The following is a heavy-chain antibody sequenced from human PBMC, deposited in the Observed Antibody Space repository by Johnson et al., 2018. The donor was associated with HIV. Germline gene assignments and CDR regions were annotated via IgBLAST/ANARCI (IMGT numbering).Heavy chain of an antibody. CDR2: ISWDGGTT. CDR1: AFTFDDYV. V-gene: IGHV3-43D*03. Sequence: VQLVESGGGVVQPGGSLRLSCAASAFTFDDYVMHWVRQGPGKGLAWVSLISWDGGTTYYADSVRGRFTISRDNSKNTLYLQMNSLRAEDSAVFHCAKDRGRGYNYGWGAFDIWGQGTMVTVSS. J-gene: IGHJ3*02. CDR3: AKDRGRGYNYGWGAFDI. D-gene: IGHD5-18*01.